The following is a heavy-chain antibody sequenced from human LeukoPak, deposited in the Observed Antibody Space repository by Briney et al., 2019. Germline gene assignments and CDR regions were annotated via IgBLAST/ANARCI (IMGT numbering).Heavy chain of an antibody. CDR2: INHSGST. CDR1: GGSFSGYY. J-gene: IGHJ6*03. V-gene: IGHV4-34*01. Sequence: SETLSLTCAFYGGSFSGYYWSWIRQPPGKGLEWIGEINHSGSTNYNPSLKSRVTISVDTSKNQFSLKLSSVTAADTAVYYCASAGDYSSGWRNYYYYYYMDVWGKGTTVTVSS. D-gene: IGHD6-19*01. CDR3: ASAGDYSSGWRNYYYYYYMDV.